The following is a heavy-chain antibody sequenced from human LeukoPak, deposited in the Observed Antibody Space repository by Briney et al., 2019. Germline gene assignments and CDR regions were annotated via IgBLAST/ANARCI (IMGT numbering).Heavy chain of an antibody. J-gene: IGHJ4*02. CDR2: ISSSSSYI. CDR1: GFTFSSYS. D-gene: IGHD3-10*01. V-gene: IGHV3-21*01. CDR3: ARDRGGGAILYYFDY. Sequence: PGGSLRLSCAASGFTFSSYSMNWVRQAPGKGLEWVSSISSSSSYIYYADSVKGRFTIFRDNAKNSLYLQMNSLRAEDTAVYYCARDRGGGAILYYFDYWGQGTLVTVSS.